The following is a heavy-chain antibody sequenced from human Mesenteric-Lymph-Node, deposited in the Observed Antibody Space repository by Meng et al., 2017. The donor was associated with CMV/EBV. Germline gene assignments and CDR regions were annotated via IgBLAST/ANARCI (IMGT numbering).Heavy chain of an antibody. CDR3: ASLRFLEWLFED. Sequence: SETLSLTCTVSGGSISSYYWAWIRQPPGKGLEWIGSLYHSGSTFYNPSLKSRVTISLDTSKSQFSLKLRSVTAADTAVYYCASLRFLEWLFEDWGQGTLVTVSS. CDR2: LYHSGST. J-gene: IGHJ4*02. V-gene: IGHV4-39*07. CDR1: GGSISSYY. D-gene: IGHD3-3*01.